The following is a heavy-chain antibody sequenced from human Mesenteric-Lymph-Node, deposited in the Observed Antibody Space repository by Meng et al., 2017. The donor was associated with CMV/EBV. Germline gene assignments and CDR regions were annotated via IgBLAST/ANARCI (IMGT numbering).Heavy chain of an antibody. V-gene: IGHV3-20*04. D-gene: IGHD3-10*01. CDR2: INWNGGST. CDR1: GFTFDDYG. J-gene: IGHJ6*02. CDR3: ARDMTMFRGVFPYSSGMDV. Sequence: GESLKISCAASGFTFDDYGMSWVRQAPGKGLEWVSGINWNGGSTGYADSVKGRFTISRDNAKNSLYLQMNSLRAEDTAVYYCARDMTMFRGVFPYSSGMDVWGQGTAVTVSS.